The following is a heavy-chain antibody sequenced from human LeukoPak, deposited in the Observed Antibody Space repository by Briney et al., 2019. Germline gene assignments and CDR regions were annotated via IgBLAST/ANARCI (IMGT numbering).Heavy chain of an antibody. D-gene: IGHD1-26*01. CDR3: VKSELGGAFDY. CDR2: IYYSGST. V-gene: IGHV4-39*07. J-gene: IGHJ4*02. Sequence: SETLSLTCTVSGGSISSSSYYWGWIRQPPGKGLEWIGSIYYSGSTYYNPSLKSRVTISVDTSKNQFSLKLSSVTAADTAVYSCVKSELGGAFDYWGQGTLVTVSS. CDR1: GGSISSSSYY.